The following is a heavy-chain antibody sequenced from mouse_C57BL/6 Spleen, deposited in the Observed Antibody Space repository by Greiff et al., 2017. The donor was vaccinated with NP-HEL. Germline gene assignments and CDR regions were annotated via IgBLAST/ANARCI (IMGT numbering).Heavy chain of an antibody. CDR1: GYAFSSSW. CDR3: ARDGNYRYAMDD. J-gene: IGHJ4*01. CDR2: IYPGDGDT. V-gene: IGHV1-82*01. Sequence: QVQLQQSGPELVKPGASVKISCKASGYAFSSSWMNWVKQRPGKGLEWIGRIYPGDGDTNYNGKFKGKATLTADKSSSTAYMQLSSLTSEDSAVYFCARDGNYRYAMDDWGQGTSVTVSS. D-gene: IGHD2-1*01.